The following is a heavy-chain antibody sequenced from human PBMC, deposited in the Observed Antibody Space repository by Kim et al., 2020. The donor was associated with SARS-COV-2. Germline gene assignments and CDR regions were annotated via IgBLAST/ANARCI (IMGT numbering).Heavy chain of an antibody. CDR3: GDYHGAGSHFSY. J-gene: IGHJ4*02. Sequence: HYADSVKSPFTISRNNSKYMLDLQTNSLRAEDTAVYYCGDYHGAGSHFSYWGQGTLVTVSS. D-gene: IGHD3-10*01. V-gene: IGHV3-23*05.